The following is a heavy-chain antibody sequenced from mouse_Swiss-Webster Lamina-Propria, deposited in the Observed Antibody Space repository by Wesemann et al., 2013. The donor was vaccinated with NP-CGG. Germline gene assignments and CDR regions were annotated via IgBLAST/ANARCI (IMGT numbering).Heavy chain of an antibody. D-gene: IGHD2-4*01. CDR3: ARRRDYDFDY. V-gene: IGHV5-9-1*01. CDR2: ISSGGSYT. J-gene: IGHJ2*01. Sequence: TISSGGSYTYYPDSVKGRFTISRDNAKNTLYLQMSSLRSEDTAMYYCARRRDYDFDYWGQGTTLTVSS.